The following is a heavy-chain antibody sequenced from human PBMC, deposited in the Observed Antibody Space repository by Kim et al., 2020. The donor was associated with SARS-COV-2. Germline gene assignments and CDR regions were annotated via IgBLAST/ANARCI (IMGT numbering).Heavy chain of an antibody. V-gene: IGHV3-21*01. Sequence: VKGRFTISRDNAKNSLYLQMNSLRAEDTAVYDCARDQEDWNYLFYYYMDVWGKGTTVTVSS. J-gene: IGHJ6*03. CDR3: ARDQEDWNYLFYYYMDV. D-gene: IGHD1-7*01.